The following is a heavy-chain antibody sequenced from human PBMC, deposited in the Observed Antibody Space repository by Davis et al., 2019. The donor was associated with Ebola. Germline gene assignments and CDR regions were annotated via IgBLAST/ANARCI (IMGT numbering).Heavy chain of an antibody. V-gene: IGHV4-59*01. CDR1: GGSISSYY. CDR2: IYYSGST. Sequence: MPGGSLRLSCTVSGGSISSYYWSWIRQPPGKGLEWIGYIYYSGSTNYNPSLKSRVTISVDTSKNQFSLKLSSVTAADTAVYYCARLTWGEFDYWGQGTLVTVSS. CDR3: ARLTWGEFDY. J-gene: IGHJ4*02. D-gene: IGHD1-26*01.